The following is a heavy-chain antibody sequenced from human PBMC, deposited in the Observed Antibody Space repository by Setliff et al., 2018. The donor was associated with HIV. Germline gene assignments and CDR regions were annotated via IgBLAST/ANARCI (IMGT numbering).Heavy chain of an antibody. CDR2: ISGSSYI. D-gene: IGHD3-22*01. J-gene: IGHJ4*02. CDR1: GFTFSDYS. CDR3: ARHELVGYYYSIDY. Sequence: GGSLRLSCAASGFTFSDYSMTWVRQVPGRGLEWVSSISGSSYIYYADSVKGRFTVSRDNAKNSLYLHINSLRAEDTAVYYCARHELVGYYYSIDYWGQGTLVTVSS. V-gene: IGHV3-21*06.